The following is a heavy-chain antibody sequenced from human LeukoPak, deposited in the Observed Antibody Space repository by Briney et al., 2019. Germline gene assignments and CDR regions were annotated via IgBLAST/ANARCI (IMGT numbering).Heavy chain of an antibody. CDR1: GGSFSGYY. V-gene: IGHV4-34*01. CDR3: ASYGGFGELLYFDY. CDR2: INHSGST. J-gene: IGHJ4*02. D-gene: IGHD3-10*01. Sequence: SETLSLTCAVYGGSFSGYYWSWIRQPPGKGLEWIGEINHSGSTNYNPSLKSRVTISVDTSKNQFSLKLSSVTAADTAVYYCASYGGFGELLYFDYWGQGTLVTVSS.